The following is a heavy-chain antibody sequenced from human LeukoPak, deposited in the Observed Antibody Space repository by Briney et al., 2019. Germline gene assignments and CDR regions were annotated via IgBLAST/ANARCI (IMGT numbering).Heavy chain of an antibody. CDR1: GGSVSSGSYY. J-gene: IGHJ4*02. Sequence: SETLSLTCTVSGGSVSSGSYYWSWIRQPPGKGLEWIGYIYYSGSTNYNPSLKSRVTISVDTSKNQFSLKLSSVTAADTAVYYCARDGFYGDYDFDYWGQGTLVTVSS. D-gene: IGHD4-17*01. V-gene: IGHV4-61*01. CDR2: IYYSGST. CDR3: ARDGFYGDYDFDY.